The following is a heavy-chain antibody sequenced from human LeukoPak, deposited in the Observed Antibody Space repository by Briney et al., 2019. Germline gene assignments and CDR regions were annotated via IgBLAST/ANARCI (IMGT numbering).Heavy chain of an antibody. Sequence: GASVKVSCKVSGYTLTELSMHWVRQAPGKGLEWMGGFDPEDGETIYAQKFQGRVTMTEDTSTDTAYMELSSLRSEDTAVYYCATDLRRRQQLSRAGPGYGMDVWGQGTTVTVSS. D-gene: IGHD6-13*01. CDR3: ATDLRRRQQLSRAGPGYGMDV. CDR2: FDPEDGET. J-gene: IGHJ6*02. V-gene: IGHV1-24*01. CDR1: GYTLTELS.